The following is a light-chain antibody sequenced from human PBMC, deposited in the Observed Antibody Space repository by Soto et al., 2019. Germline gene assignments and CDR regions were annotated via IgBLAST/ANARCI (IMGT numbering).Light chain of an antibody. CDR1: QDITKY. Sequence: DIQMTQSPSSLSASVGDRFTITCQANQDITKYLNWYQQKPGTAPKVLISDASNLETGVPSRFSGSGSGTEFTLTISGLQPEDFATYYCQQYDNLPFTFGPGTHVEIK. CDR2: DAS. J-gene: IGKJ3*01. V-gene: IGKV1-33*01. CDR3: QQYDNLPFT.